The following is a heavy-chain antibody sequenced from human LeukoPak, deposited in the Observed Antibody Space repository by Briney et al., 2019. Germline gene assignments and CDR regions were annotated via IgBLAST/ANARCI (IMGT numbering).Heavy chain of an antibody. J-gene: IGHJ5*02. D-gene: IGHD3-10*01. V-gene: IGHV3-20*04. CDR1: GFTCSRHA. CDR2: INWKGDTT. CDR3: ARDCGSGSGTRSFGA. Sequence: PGGPLRLPCEASGFTCSRHAILWLRQAPGKGLEWVSAINWKGDTTGYADSVKGRFTISRDNAEKSLYLQMNSLRAEDTAFYYCARDCGSGSGTRSFGAWGQGTLVTVSS.